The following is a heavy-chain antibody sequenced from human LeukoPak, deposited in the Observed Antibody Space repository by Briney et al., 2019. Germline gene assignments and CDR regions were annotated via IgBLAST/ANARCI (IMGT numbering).Heavy chain of an antibody. CDR2: INPSGGST. CDR3: ARDSSGTPFDY. V-gene: IGHV1-46*01. CDR1: GYTFTSYY. D-gene: IGHD1-14*01. Sequence: ASVKVSCKASGYTFTSYYMHWVRQAPGQGLEWMGIINPSGGSTSYAQKFQGRVTMTRDMSTGTVYMELSSLRSEDTAVYYCARDSSGTPFDYWGQGTLVTVSS. J-gene: IGHJ4*02.